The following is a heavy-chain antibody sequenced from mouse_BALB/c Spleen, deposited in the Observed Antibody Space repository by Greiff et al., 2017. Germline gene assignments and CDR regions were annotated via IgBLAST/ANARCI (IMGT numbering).Heavy chain of an antibody. J-gene: IGHJ4*01. Sequence: VQLQQSGTVLARPGASVKMSCKASGYSFTSYWMHWVKQRPGQGLEWIGAIYPGNSDTSYNQKFKGKAKLTAVTSASTAYMELSSLTNEDSAVYYCTGGPPGRQAMDYWGQGTSVTVSS. CDR3: TGGPPGRQAMDY. CDR2: IYPGNSDT. CDR1: GYSFTSYW. D-gene: IGHD3-3*01. V-gene: IGHV1-5*01.